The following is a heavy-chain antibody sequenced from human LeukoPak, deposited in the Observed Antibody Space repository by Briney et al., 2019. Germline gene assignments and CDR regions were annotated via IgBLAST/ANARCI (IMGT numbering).Heavy chain of an antibody. Sequence: ASVKVSCKASGGTFSSYAISWVRQAPGQGLEWMGGIIPIFGTANYAQKFQGRVTITADESTSTAYMELSSLRSEDTAVYYCARAPHDYGDYEYYFDYWGQETLVTVSS. V-gene: IGHV1-69*13. CDR2: IIPIFGTA. J-gene: IGHJ4*02. D-gene: IGHD4-17*01. CDR1: GGTFSSYA. CDR3: ARAPHDYGDYEYYFDY.